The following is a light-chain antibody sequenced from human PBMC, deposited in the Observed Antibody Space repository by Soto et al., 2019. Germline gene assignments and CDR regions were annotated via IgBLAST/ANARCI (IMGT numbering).Light chain of an antibody. CDR3: LLSYSGFRV. V-gene: IGLV7-46*01. CDR1: TGAVPLDRF. J-gene: IGLJ2*01. Sequence: QAVVTQELSLTVSPGGTVTLTCGSTTGAVPLDRFPYWFQQKSGQAPRTLIYDTTNKPSWTPARFSGSLLGDKAALTLSGAQPEDEAEYYCLLSYSGFRVFGGGTKLTVL. CDR2: DTT.